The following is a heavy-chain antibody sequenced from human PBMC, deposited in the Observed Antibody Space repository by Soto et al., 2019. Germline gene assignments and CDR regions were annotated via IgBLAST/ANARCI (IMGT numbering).Heavy chain of an antibody. CDR2: SSPRGDTI. J-gene: IGHJ4*02. CDR3: AKGPHTNVGWPYYFES. Sequence: RLSCVASGFSLANYPMNWVRQTPGKGLEWISYSSPRGDTIYYADSVEGRFTISRDNARNSLSLHMSSLRDEDSALYYCAKGPHTNVGWPYYFESWGPGVPVTVSS. V-gene: IGHV3-48*02. D-gene: IGHD6-19*01. CDR1: GFSLANYP.